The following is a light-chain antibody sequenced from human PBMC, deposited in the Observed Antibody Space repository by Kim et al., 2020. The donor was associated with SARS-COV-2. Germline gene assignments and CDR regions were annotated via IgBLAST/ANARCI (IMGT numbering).Light chain of an antibody. CDR1: SSDVGGYNY. V-gene: IGLV2-14*01. J-gene: IGLJ3*02. CDR3: SSYRNTNTWV. CDR2: DVN. Sequence: QYALTQPASVSGSPGQSITISCTGTSSDVGGYNYVSWYQQHPGKAPKLMIYDVNKWPSGVSNRFSGSKSGNTASLTISGLQAEDEAEYYCSSYRNTNTWVFGGGTQLTVL.